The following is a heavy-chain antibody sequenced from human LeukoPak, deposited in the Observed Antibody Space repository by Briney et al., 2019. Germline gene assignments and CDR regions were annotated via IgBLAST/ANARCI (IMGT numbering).Heavy chain of an antibody. D-gene: IGHD6-19*01. CDR2: IYYSGST. J-gene: IGHJ5*02. Sequence: SETLSLTCTVSGGSISSYYWSWIRQPPGKGLEWIGYIYYSGSTNYNPSLKSRVTISVDTSKNQFSLKLSSVTAADTAVYYCARRSQWPLTNWFDPWGQGTLVTVSS. CDR1: GGSISSYY. V-gene: IGHV4-59*08. CDR3: ARRSQWPLTNWFDP.